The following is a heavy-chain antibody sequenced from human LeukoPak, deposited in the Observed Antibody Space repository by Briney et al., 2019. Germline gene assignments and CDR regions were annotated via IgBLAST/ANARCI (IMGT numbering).Heavy chain of an antibody. CDR3: ARDERYDSSGYPFDQ. J-gene: IGHJ4*02. D-gene: IGHD3-22*01. CDR1: GYTFTGYF. CDR2: INPNSGGT. V-gene: IGHV1-2*02. Sequence: ASVKVSCKASGYTFTGYFMHWVRQAPGQGLEWMGWINPNSGGTNYSLKFQGRVTMIRDTSISTAYMELSSLRSDDTAAYYCARDERYDSSGYPFDQWGQGTLVTVSS.